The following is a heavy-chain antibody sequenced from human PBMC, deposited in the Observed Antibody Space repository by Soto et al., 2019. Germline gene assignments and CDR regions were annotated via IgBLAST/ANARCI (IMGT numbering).Heavy chain of an antibody. CDR1: GYIFTNYG. D-gene: IGHD4-17*01. J-gene: IGHJ4*02. CDR3: ARVRGVKGYHYVDAFDY. CDR2: ISGYNGNT. V-gene: IGHV1-18*01. Sequence: ASVKVSCKFSGYIFTNYGINWVRQAPGQGLEWMGWISGYNGNTNYAQKVQGRVTMTTDTSTSTAHMELTNLRSDDTAAYYCARVRGVKGYHYVDAFDYWGQGTLVTVSS.